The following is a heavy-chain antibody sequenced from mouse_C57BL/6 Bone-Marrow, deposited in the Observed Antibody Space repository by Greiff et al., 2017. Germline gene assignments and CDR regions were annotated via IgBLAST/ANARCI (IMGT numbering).Heavy chain of an antibody. CDR3: TRDYEYDGLFAY. Sequence: EVQLQQSGAELVRPGASVKLSCTASGFNIKDDYMHWVKQRPEQGLEWIGWIDPENGDTEYASKFQGKAPITADTSSNTAYRQRSSLTSEDTAVYYCTRDYEYDGLFAYWGQGTLVTVSA. CDR1: GFNIKDDY. D-gene: IGHD2-4*01. CDR2: IDPENGDT. J-gene: IGHJ3*01. V-gene: IGHV14-4*01.